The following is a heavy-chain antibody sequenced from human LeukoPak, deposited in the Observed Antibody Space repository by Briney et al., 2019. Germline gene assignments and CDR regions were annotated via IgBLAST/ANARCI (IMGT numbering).Heavy chain of an antibody. CDR3: ARYCGGDCYGMDV. Sequence: GSLTLSCAASGFTFSSYVMSWVRQAPGKGLEWVANIKQDGSEKDYVDSVKGRFTISRDNPRNSLYLQMNSLRAEDTAVYYCARYCGGDCYGMDVWGQGTTVTVSS. J-gene: IGHJ6*02. CDR2: IKQDGSEK. D-gene: IGHD2-21*01. CDR1: GFTFSSYV. V-gene: IGHV3-7*01.